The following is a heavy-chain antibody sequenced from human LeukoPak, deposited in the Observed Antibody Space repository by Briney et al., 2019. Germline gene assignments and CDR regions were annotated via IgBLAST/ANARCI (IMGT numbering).Heavy chain of an antibody. D-gene: IGHD1-26*01. CDR1: GDTFRRYA. Sequence: SVKVSCKASGDTFRRYAISWVRQAPGQGLEWMGRIIHSLDIPKYPQKFQGRVTITADKATSTAYMEVRSLGSEDTAVYYCARSVGGATTPRFDYWGQGTLVTVSS. J-gene: IGHJ4*02. V-gene: IGHV1-69*04. CDR3: ARSVGGATTPRFDY. CDR2: IIHSLDIP.